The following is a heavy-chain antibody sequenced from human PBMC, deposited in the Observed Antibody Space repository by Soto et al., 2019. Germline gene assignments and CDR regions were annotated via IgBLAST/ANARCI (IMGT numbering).Heavy chain of an antibody. CDR3: ARDHYCSGDTCYLISFDY. CDR1: GFTFSTYS. Sequence: GGSLRLFCAASGFTFSTYSMNWVRQAPGKGLEWVSFISSSGDTIHYADSVKGRFTVSRDNAKNSLYLQMNSLRDEDTAVYYCARDHYCSGDTCYLISFDYWGQGTQVTVSS. V-gene: IGHV3-48*02. J-gene: IGHJ4*02. CDR2: ISSSGDTI. D-gene: IGHD2-15*01.